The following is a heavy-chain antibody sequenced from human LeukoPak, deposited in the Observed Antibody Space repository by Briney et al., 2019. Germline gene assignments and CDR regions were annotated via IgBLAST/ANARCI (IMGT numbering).Heavy chain of an antibody. V-gene: IGHV3-21*04. J-gene: IGHJ4*02. CDR3: AKDRSSSWYDGRRPTKNYFDY. CDR2: ISSSSSYI. Sequence: GGSLRLSCAASGFTFSSYSMNWVRQAPGKGLEWVSSISSSSSYIYYADSVKGRFTISRDNAKDSLYLQMNSLTPEDMALYYCAKDRSSSWYDGRRPTKNYFDYWGQGTLVTVSS. CDR1: GFTFSSYS. D-gene: IGHD6-13*01.